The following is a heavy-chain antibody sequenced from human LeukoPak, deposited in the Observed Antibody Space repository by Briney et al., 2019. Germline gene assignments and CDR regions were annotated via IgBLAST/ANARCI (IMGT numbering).Heavy chain of an antibody. Sequence: GASVKVSCKASGYTFTGYYIHWVRQAPGQGLEWMAWINPNNGVTNYAQNFQGRVTMTRDTSISTAYMELSRLSSGDTAVYYCALVYYDILTGNYYYYYGMDVWGQGTTVTVSS. V-gene: IGHV1-2*02. J-gene: IGHJ6*02. CDR3: ALVYYDILTGNYYYYYGMDV. D-gene: IGHD3-9*01. CDR1: GYTFTGYY. CDR2: INPNNGVT.